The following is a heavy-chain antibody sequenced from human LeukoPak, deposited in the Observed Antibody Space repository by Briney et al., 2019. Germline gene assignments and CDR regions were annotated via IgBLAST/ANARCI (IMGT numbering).Heavy chain of an antibody. CDR2: IYSGGST. D-gene: IGHD3-22*01. J-gene: IGHJ4*02. Sequence: PGGSLRLSCAASGFTISSNYMSWVRQAPGKGLEWVSVIYSGGSTYYADSVKGRFTISRDNSKNTLYLQMNSLRAEDTAVYYCAKDWDYDSSGYLDYWGQGTLVTVSS. V-gene: IGHV3-66*01. CDR1: GFTISSNY. CDR3: AKDWDYDSSGYLDY.